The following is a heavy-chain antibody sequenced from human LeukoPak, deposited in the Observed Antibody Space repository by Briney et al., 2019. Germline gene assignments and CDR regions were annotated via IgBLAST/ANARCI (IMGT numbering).Heavy chain of an antibody. J-gene: IGHJ4*02. CDR3: VRDGDDFNFDY. CDR2: VIRDGSFT. D-gene: IGHD5-24*01. CDR1: GFTFRSYW. Sequence: GRSLRLSCAASGFTFRSYWMHWVRQAPGKGLEWVSRVIRDGSFTNYADSVKGRFTISRDNAKNTLYLQMSSLRAEDTAVYFCVRDGDDFNFDYWGQGSLATVSS. V-gene: IGHV3-74*01.